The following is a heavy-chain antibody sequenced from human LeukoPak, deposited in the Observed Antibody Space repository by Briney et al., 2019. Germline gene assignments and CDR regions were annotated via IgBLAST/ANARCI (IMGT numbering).Heavy chain of an antibody. CDR2: IYYSGST. CDR3: ARQWELRGWFDP. J-gene: IGHJ5*02. D-gene: IGHD1-26*01. Sequence: SETLSLTCAVSGGSISSYYWSWIRQPPGKGLEWIGYIYYSGSTNYNPSLKSRVTISVDTSKNQFSLKLSSVTAADTAVYYCARQWELRGWFDPWGQGTLVTVSS. V-gene: IGHV4-59*01. CDR1: GGSISSYY.